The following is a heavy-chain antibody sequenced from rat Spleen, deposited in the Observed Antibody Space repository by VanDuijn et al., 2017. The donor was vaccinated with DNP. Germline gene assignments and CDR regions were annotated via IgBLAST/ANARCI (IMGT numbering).Heavy chain of an antibody. CDR1: GFNFNGYW. CDR2: VNDHNNFV. V-gene: IGHV4-2*01. Sequence: EVKLVESGGGLVQPGRSLKLSCAASGFNFNGYWMAWVRQAPGKGLEWIGEVNDHNNFVNYSPSLKDKITISRDNVQSTLYLQMSKLGSEDTGIYYCARAQFTRMFDFWGQGVMVTVSS. CDR3: ARAQFTRMFDF. D-gene: IGHD1-4*01. J-gene: IGHJ2*01.